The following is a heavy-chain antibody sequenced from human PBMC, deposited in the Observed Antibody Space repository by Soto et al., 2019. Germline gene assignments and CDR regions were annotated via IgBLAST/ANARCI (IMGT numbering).Heavy chain of an antibody. D-gene: IGHD3-10*01. CDR1: GGSISSYY. CDR3: ARQGFGPLHGLVDV. CDR2: VHHSWGS. V-gene: IGHV4-59*08. J-gene: IGHJ6*02. Sequence: QVQLQESDPGLVKPSETLSLSCTVSGGSISSYYWSWFRQSPGKRMEWIGYVHHSWGSSYNPSLLSRVAISLDTSKSQFSLKVTSVTATDTAVYYCARQGFGPLHGLVDVWGQGTTVTFSS.